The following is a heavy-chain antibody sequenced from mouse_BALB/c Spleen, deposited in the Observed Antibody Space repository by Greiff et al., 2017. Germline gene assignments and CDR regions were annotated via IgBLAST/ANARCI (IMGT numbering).Heavy chain of an antibody. Sequence: EVQLVESGPGLVKPSQSLSLTCSVTGYSITSGYYWNWIRQFPGNKLEWMGYISYDGSNNYNPSLKNRISITRDTSKNQFFLKLNSVTTEDTATYYCARGGGSSYGYWYFDVWGAGTTVTVSS. CDR2: ISYDGSN. D-gene: IGHD1-1*01. V-gene: IGHV3-6*02. CDR1: GYSITSGYY. CDR3: ARGGGSSYGYWYFDV. J-gene: IGHJ1*01.